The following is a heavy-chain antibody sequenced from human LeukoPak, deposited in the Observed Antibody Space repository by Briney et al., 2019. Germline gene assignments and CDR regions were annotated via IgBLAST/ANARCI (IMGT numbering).Heavy chain of an antibody. Sequence: GGSLRLSCAASGFTFSSYEMHWVRQAPGKGLEWVSYISSGGSPIYYADSVKGRFTISRDNAKNSLYLQMNSLRAEDTAVYYCAELGITMIGGVWGKGTTVTISS. D-gene: IGHD3-10*02. CDR2: ISSGGSPI. J-gene: IGHJ6*04. CDR1: GFTFSSYE. CDR3: AELGITMIGGV. V-gene: IGHV3-48*03.